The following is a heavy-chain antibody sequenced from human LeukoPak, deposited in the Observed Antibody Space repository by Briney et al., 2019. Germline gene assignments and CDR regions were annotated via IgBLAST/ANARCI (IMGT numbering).Heavy chain of an antibody. J-gene: IGHJ4*02. CDR3: TRDQRNSWLYY. CDR1: GASVSSSSYY. V-gene: IGHV4-61*01. D-gene: IGHD6-13*01. Sequence: SETLSLTCTVSGASVSSSSYYFSWIRQSPGKGLEWIGYIYYDGSTNYNPSLKSRVTISIDTSKNQFSLRLNSVTAADTAMYYCTRDQRNSWLYYWGLGTLVTVSS. CDR2: IYYDGST.